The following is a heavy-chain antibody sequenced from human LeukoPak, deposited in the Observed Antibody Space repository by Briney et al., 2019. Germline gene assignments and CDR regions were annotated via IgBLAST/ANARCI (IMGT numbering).Heavy chain of an antibody. CDR3: AKDSTMSGSYYGMDV. CDR2: ISGSGGST. J-gene: IGHJ6*02. D-gene: IGHD3-22*01. V-gene: IGHV3-23*01. CDR1: GFAFNNYV. Sequence: GGSLRLSCAASGFAFNNYVMSWVRQAPGKGLEWASSISGSGGSTYYTDSVKGRFTISRDNSKNTLYLQMNSLRAEDTAVYYCAKDSTMSGSYYGMDVWGRGTTVTVSS.